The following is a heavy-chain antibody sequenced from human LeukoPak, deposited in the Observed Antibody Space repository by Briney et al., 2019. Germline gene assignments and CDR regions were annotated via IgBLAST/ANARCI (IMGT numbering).Heavy chain of an antibody. V-gene: IGHV3-23*01. J-gene: IGHJ3*02. Sequence: GGSLRLSCAGSGFTFSNYAMNWVRQAPGKGLEWVSSISHSGSLSYADSVKGRFTISRDNSMNTLFLQMSGLRAEDTAIYYCAKELTERWLIDAFDIWGQGTVVTVSS. D-gene: IGHD5-24*01. CDR1: GFTFSNYA. CDR2: ISHSGSL. CDR3: AKELTERWLIDAFDI.